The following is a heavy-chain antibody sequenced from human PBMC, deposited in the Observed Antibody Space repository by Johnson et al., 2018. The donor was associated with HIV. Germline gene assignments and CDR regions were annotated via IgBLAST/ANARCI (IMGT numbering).Heavy chain of an antibody. CDR3: ARDGSEWLVSIHAFDI. Sequence: LVESGGGLVQPGGSLRLSCAASGFIFSSYWMSWVRQAPGKGLEWVANIKQDGSEKYYVDSVKGRFTISRDNAKNSLYLQMNSLRAEDTALYYCARDGSEWLVSIHAFDIWGQGTMVTVSS. CDR2: IKQDGSEK. CDR1: GFIFSSYW. D-gene: IGHD6-19*01. V-gene: IGHV3-7*05. J-gene: IGHJ3*02.